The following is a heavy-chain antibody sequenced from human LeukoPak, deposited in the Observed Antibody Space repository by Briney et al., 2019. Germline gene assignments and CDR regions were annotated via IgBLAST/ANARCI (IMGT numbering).Heavy chain of an antibody. D-gene: IGHD1-26*01. Sequence: GGSLRLSCAASGFTFSSYSMNWVRQAPGKGLEWVSSISSSNSYIYYADSVKGRFTISRDNAKNSLYLQMNSLRAEDTAVYYCARDGIVGATAFDYWGQGTLDTVSS. V-gene: IGHV3-21*01. CDR2: ISSSNSYI. CDR1: GFTFSSYS. CDR3: ARDGIVGATAFDY. J-gene: IGHJ4*02.